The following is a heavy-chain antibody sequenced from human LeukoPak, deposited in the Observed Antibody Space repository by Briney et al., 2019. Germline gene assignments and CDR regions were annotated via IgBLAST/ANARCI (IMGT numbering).Heavy chain of an antibody. V-gene: IGHV3-7*01. CDR2: IKQDGSEK. CDR1: GFTFSSYW. Sequence: GGSLRLSCAASGFTFSSYWMSWVRQAPGKGLEWVANIKQDGSEKYYVDSVKGRFTISRDNAKNSLYLQMNSLRAEDTAVYYCASRGFTFPYYYYMDVWGKGTTVTVSS. J-gene: IGHJ6*03. D-gene: IGHD2/OR15-2a*01. CDR3: ASRGFTFPYYYYMDV.